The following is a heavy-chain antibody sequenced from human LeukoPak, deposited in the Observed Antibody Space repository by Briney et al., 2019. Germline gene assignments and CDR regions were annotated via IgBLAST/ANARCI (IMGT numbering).Heavy chain of an antibody. V-gene: IGHV1-8*03. CDR2: MNPNSGNT. CDR3: VVEAFGWFDP. D-gene: IGHD3-3*01. J-gene: IGHJ5*02. CDR1: GGTFSSYA. Sequence: GSSVKVSCKASGGTFSSYAISWVRQAPGQGLEWMGWMNPNSGNTGYAQKFQGRVTITRNTSISTAYMELSSLRSEDTAVYYCVVEAFGWFDPWGQGTLVTVSS.